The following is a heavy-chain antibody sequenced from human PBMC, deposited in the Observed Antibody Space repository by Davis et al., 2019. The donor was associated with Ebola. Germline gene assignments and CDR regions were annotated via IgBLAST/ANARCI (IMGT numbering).Heavy chain of an antibody. D-gene: IGHD1-26*01. J-gene: IGHJ4*02. CDR1: GFTFSRYA. V-gene: IGHV3-7*01. CDR2: IKADGSAK. CDR3: ARWASVGY. Sequence: GGSLRLSCTVSGFTFSRYAMTWVRQAPEKGLEWVATIKADGSAKYYVDSVKGRFTISRDNVKNSLYLQMDSLRAEDTAVYYCARWASVGYWGQGTLVTVSS.